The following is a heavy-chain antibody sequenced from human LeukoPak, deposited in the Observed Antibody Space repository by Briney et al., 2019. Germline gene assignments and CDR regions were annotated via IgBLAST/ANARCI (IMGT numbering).Heavy chain of an antibody. CDR1: GFTVSSNY. D-gene: IGHD4-11*01. J-gene: IGHJ4*02. V-gene: IGHV3-53*01. CDR3: ARDLGYSHVYSFNY. Sequence: PGGSLILSCAVSGFTVSSNYVSWVRQAPGKGLEWVSVIYSDGRTSYADSVKGRFTTSRDNSKNTLYLQMNTLRAEDTAMYYCARDLGYSHVYSFNYWGQGTLVTVSS. CDR2: IYSDGRT.